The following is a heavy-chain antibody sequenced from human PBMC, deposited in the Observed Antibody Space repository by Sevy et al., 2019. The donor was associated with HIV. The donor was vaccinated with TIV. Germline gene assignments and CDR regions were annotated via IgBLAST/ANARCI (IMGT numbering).Heavy chain of an antibody. V-gene: IGHV3-7*01. J-gene: IGHJ6*02. CDR2: IKDDGSEK. D-gene: IGHD3-16*01. CDR1: GFIVNNYW. Sequence: GGSLRLSCVASGFIVNNYWMTWVRQAPGKGLEWVANIKDDGSEKYYVGSVKGRFTISRDDAENSLFQQMNRLRVEDEAVYYCAKFKKRPHVWLPGGLDVWGQGTTVTVSS. CDR3: AKFKKRPHVWLPGGLDV.